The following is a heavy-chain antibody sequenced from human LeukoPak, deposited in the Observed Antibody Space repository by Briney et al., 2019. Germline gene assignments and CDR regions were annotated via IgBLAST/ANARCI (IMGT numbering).Heavy chain of an antibody. Sequence: ASVKVSCKASGYTFTGYYMHWVRQAPGQRLGWMRWINPNSGGTNYAQKFHGRVTMTRDTSISTAYMELSRLRSDDTAVYYCAGSVGAKRAFDYWGQGTLVTVSS. CDR3: AGSVGAKRAFDY. CDR2: INPNSGGT. D-gene: IGHD1-26*01. J-gene: IGHJ4*02. CDR1: GYTFTGYY. V-gene: IGHV1-2*02.